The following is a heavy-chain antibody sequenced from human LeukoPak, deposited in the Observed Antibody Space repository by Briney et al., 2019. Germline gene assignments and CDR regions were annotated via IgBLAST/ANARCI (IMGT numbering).Heavy chain of an antibody. CDR1: GXTLSSSW. Sequence: GESLRLSWAASGXTLSSSWMYWVRQAPGKGLVWVAHISTDGSTTIYADSVKGRFTISRDNAKNTVFLQMNSLRAEDTAVYYCARVRGGDTRDLDYWGQGTLVTVSS. D-gene: IGHD2-21*02. J-gene: IGHJ4*02. CDR3: ARVRGGDTRDLDY. V-gene: IGHV3-74*01. CDR2: ISTDGSTT.